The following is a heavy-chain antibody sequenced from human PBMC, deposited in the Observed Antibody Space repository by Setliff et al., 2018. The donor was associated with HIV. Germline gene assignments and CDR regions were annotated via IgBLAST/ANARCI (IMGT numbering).Heavy chain of an antibody. Sequence: GGSLRLSCAASEFTLSGYSMSWVRQAPGKGLEWVPVILYDGSRTYYVDSVKGRFTISRDNSKNTLYLQLNSLRPEDTGVYYCASARIPTGGTSTSFDYCGQGTLVTVSS. CDR2: ILYDGSRT. CDR3: ASARIPTGGTSTSFDY. J-gene: IGHJ4*02. D-gene: IGHD1-1*01. CDR1: EFTLSGYS. V-gene: IGHV3-30*01.